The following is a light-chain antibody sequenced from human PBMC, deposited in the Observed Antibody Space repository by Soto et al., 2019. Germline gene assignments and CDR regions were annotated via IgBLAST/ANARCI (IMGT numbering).Light chain of an antibody. CDR3: CSYAGSSTFAYV. Sequence: QSALTQPASVSGSPGQSITISCTGTSSDVGRYNLVSWYQQHPGKAPKLMIYEGSKRPSGVSNRFSGSKSGNTASLTISGLQAEYEADYYCCSYAGSSTFAYVFGSGTKLTVL. J-gene: IGLJ1*01. V-gene: IGLV2-23*03. CDR1: SSDVGRYNL. CDR2: EGS.